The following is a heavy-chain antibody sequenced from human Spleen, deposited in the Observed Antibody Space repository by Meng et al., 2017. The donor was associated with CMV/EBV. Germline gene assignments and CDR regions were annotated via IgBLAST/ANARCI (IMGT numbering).Heavy chain of an antibody. CDR1: GFTFKIYT. CDR2: ISYDGSNK. CDR3: ARGGMVVIVEEYFHH. D-gene: IGHD2-21*01. Sequence: GESLKISCTASGFTFKIYTMHWVRQAPGKGLEWVAIISYDGSNKYSADSVRGRLTVSRDNSKNTLYLQMNSLTPNDTGVYYCARGGMVVIVEEYFHHWGQGTLVTVSS. V-gene: IGHV3-30-3*01. J-gene: IGHJ1*01.